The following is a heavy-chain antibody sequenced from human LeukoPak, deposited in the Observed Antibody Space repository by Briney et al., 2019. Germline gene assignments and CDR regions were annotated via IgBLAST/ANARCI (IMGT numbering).Heavy chain of an antibody. D-gene: IGHD2/OR15-2a*01. V-gene: IGHV3-23*01. Sequence: GGSLRLSCAASGFTFSSHAMSWVRQAPGKGLEWVSAISGSGGSTYSADSVKGRFTVSRDNSKNMLYLQMNSLRVEDTAVYYCAKGTEYYPFDYWGQGSLVTVSS. CDR3: AKGTEYYPFDY. CDR2: ISGSGGST. J-gene: IGHJ4*02. CDR1: GFTFSSHA.